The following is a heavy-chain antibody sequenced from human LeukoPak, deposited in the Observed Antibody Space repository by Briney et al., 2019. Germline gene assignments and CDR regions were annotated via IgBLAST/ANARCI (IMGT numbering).Heavy chain of an antibody. J-gene: IGHJ4*02. CDR3: ARDGPLAEVSNHYFDY. D-gene: IGHD6-19*01. Sequence: PGGSLRLSCAASGFTFSSYWMHWVRQAPGKGLEWVAVIWYDGSNKYYADSVKGRFTISRDNSKNTLYLQMNSLRDEDTAVYYCARDGPLAEVSNHYFDYWGQGTLVSVSS. CDR1: GFTFSSYW. CDR2: IWYDGSNK. V-gene: IGHV3-33*08.